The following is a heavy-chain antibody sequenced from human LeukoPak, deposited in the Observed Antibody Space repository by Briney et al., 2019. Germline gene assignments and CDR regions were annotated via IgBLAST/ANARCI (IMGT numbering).Heavy chain of an antibody. D-gene: IGHD4-17*01. J-gene: IGHJ4*02. CDR2: IIPIFGTA. CDR1: GGTFSSYA. CDR3: ARRPHYGDSLVYFDY. Sequence: SVKVSCKASGGTFSSYAISWVRQAPGQGLEWMGGIIPIFGTANYAQKFQGRVTITADESTSTAYMELSSLRSEDTAVYYCARRPHYGDSLVYFDYWGQGTLVTVSS. V-gene: IGHV1-69*13.